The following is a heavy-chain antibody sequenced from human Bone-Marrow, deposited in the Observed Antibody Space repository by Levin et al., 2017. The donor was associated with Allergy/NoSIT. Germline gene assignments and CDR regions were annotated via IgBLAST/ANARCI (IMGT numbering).Heavy chain of an antibody. CDR3: VREGRRYSHFDY. D-gene: IGHD2-15*01. CDR1: GFVFDSYG. Sequence: PGGSLRLSCAASGFVFDSYGMHWVRQAPGKGLEWVAVIWSDGTNIYYGDSVKGRFTISRDNSNNTVFLQMNTLRDEDTAVYYCVREGRRYSHFDYWGLGTLVTVSS. CDR2: IWSDGTNI. J-gene: IGHJ4*02. V-gene: IGHV3-33*01.